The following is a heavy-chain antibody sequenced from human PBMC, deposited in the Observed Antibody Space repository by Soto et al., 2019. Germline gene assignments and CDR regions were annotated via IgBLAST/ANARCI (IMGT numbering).Heavy chain of an antibody. CDR1: GLTLSNYA. CDR3: AKGLGYSRTFDI. J-gene: IGHJ3*02. Sequence: PGGSLRLSCAASGLTLSNYAMNWVRQAPGKGLEWVSGFSGSGGSTYYADSVKGRFTISRDSSENTLYLQMTNLRAEDTAAYFCAKGLGYSRTFDIWGQGTMVTVSS. V-gene: IGHV3-23*01. CDR2: FSGSGGST. D-gene: IGHD6-13*01.